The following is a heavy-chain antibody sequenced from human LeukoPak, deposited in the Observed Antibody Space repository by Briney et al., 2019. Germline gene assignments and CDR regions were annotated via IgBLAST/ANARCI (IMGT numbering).Heavy chain of an antibody. D-gene: IGHD3-22*01. CDR1: GFTFSSYS. J-gene: IGHJ4*02. Sequence: PGGSLRLSCAASGFTFSSYSMNWVRQAPGKGLEWVSSISSSSSYIYYADSVKGRFTISRDNVKNSLYLQMNSLRAEDTAVYYCAREWQRYYYDSSGYTFDYWGQGTLVTVSS. V-gene: IGHV3-21*01. CDR2: ISSSSSYI. CDR3: AREWQRYYYDSSGYTFDY.